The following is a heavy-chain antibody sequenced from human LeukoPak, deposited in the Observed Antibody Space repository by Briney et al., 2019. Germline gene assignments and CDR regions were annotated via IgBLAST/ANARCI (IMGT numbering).Heavy chain of an antibody. CDR3: ARGSSVVALD. CDR1: GFTFSSYW. V-gene: IGHV3-74*01. CDR2: ITSEGSST. J-gene: IGHJ4*02. Sequence: GGSLRLSCAASGFTFSSYWMHWVRHVPGKGLVWVSRITSEGSSTSYADSVKGRFTISRDNAKNTLYPQMNSLRAEDTAVYYCARGSSVVALDWGQGTLVTVSS. D-gene: IGHD2-15*01.